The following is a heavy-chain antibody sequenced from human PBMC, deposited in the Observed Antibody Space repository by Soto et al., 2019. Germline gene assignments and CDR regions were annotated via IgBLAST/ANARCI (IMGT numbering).Heavy chain of an antibody. CDR2: IYHSGST. Sequence: SATLSLTCNVSGGSISSGGYYWSWIRQHPGKGLEWIGYIYHSGSTLYNPSLKSRVTISVDKSKNQFSLKLTSVTAADTAVYYCARDQLEGNWFDPWGQGTLVTVSS. CDR3: ARDQLEGNWFDP. J-gene: IGHJ5*02. CDR1: GGSISSGGYY. V-gene: IGHV4-31*03. D-gene: IGHD1-1*01.